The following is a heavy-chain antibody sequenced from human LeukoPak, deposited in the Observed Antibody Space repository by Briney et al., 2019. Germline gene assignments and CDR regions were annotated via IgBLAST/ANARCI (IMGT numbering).Heavy chain of an antibody. CDR2: ISGSGINT. CDR1: GFTFSSYA. J-gene: IGHJ4*01. CDR3: AKGIYSSGWSYFDY. V-gene: IGHV3-23*01. D-gene: IGHD6-19*01. Sequence: GGSLRLSCAASGFTFSSYAMSWVRQAPGQGLEWVSAISGSGINTYYAETVKGRFTISRDNSKNTLYMQMNSLRAEDTAVYYCAKGIYSSGWSYFDYWGHGTLVTASS.